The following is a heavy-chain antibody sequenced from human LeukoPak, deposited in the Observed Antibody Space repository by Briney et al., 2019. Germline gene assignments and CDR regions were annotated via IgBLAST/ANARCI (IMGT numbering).Heavy chain of an antibody. CDR1: GFTVSSNY. CDR3: AKDRLIMGILDY. CDR2: ISGSGGST. Sequence: GGSLRLSCAASGFTVSSNYMSWVRQAPGKGLEWVSAISGSGGSTYYADSVKGRFTISRDNSKNTLYLQMNSLRAEDTAVYYCAKDRLIMGILDYWGQGTLVTVSS. J-gene: IGHJ4*02. V-gene: IGHV3-23*01. D-gene: IGHD6-13*01.